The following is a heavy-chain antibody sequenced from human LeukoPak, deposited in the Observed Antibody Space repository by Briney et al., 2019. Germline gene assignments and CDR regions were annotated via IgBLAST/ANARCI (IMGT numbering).Heavy chain of an antibody. Sequence: SETLSLTCAVYGGSFSGYYWSWIRQPPGKGLEWIGEINHSGSTNYNPSLKSRVTISVDTSMNQFSLKLSSVTAADTAVYYCARANCSGGSCYWGYYYYYYMDVWGKGTTVTISS. CDR3: ARANCSGGSCYWGYYYYYYMDV. D-gene: IGHD2-15*01. CDR2: INHSGST. V-gene: IGHV4-34*01. J-gene: IGHJ6*03. CDR1: GGSFSGYY.